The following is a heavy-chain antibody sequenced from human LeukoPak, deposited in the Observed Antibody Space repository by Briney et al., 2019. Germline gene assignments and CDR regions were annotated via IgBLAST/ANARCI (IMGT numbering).Heavy chain of an antibody. CDR1: GFSFSTYD. V-gene: IGHV3-21*04. J-gene: IGHJ4*02. CDR3: VRDRGTYRPIDY. Sequence: GGSLRLSCVASGFSFSTYDMYWVRQAPGKGLEWVSSISYTGTYIYYADSVKGRFTISRDNAQNSLYLQMNSLRAEDTAIYYCVRDRGTYRPIDYWGQGTLVTVSS. D-gene: IGHD1-26*01. CDR2: ISYTGTYI.